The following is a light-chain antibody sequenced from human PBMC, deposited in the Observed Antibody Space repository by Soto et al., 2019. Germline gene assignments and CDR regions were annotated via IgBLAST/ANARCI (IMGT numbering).Light chain of an antibody. CDR1: QGVRSD. J-gene: IGKJ2*01. V-gene: IGKV1-17*01. Sequence: DIQMTQSPSSLSASVGDRVTITCRASQGVRSDLGWYQQKPGKAPARLIYSASCLQSGVSSRFRGSGCGTEFQLTIASLQTEDCATYYCLQYNGYPRTFGQGTKLEI. CDR2: SAS. CDR3: LQYNGYPRT.